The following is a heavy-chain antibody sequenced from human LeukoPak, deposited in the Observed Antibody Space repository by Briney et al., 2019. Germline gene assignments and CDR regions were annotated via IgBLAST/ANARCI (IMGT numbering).Heavy chain of an antibody. D-gene: IGHD2-21*02. J-gene: IGHJ4*02. CDR2: IYPGDSDT. V-gene: IGHV5-51*01. CDR3: VRHFDTVVTAGIGY. CDR1: GYSFTSYW. Sequence: GESLKISCKGFGYSFTSYWIGWVRQMPGKGLEWMGIIYPGDSDTRYSPSFHGQVTISADKSITTAYLQWSSLKASDTAMYYCVRHFDTVVTAGIGYWGQGTLVTVSS.